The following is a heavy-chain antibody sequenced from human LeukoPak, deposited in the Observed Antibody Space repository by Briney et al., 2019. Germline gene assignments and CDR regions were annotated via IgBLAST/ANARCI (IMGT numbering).Heavy chain of an antibody. V-gene: IGHV3-7*01. D-gene: IGHD4-17*01. CDR3: AKALGDPTDY. J-gene: IGHJ4*02. CDR2: IKQDGSDK. Sequence: GGSLRLSCAASGFTFSSYWMSWVRQAPGKGLEWVANIKQDGSDKYYVDSVKGRFIISRDNVKNSLYLQMNSLRAEDTAVYYCAKALGDPTDYWGQGTLVTVSS. CDR1: GFTFSSYW.